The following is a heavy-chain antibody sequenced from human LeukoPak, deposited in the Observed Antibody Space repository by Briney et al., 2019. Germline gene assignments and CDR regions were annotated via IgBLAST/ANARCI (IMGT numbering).Heavy chain of an antibody. CDR1: SDSTNTYY. D-gene: IGHD2-15*01. CDR2: IYQSGST. V-gene: IGHV4-59*01. CDR3: VRLRWELLAPYFDH. J-gene: IGHJ4*02. Sequence: SETLSLTCSVSSDSTNTYYWPWIRQSRGKELEWIGHIYQSGSTDYSPSFKSRVTISIDMSKKEFSLKLTSVTVADTAMYYCVRLRWELLAPYFDHWGQGAFVIVS.